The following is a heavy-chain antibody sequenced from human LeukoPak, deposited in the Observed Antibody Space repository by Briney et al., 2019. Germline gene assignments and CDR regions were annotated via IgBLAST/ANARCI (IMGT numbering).Heavy chain of an antibody. CDR3: AKDYCSSTSCYADY. Sequence: GRSLRLSCAASGFTFSSYGMHWVRQAPGKGLEWVAVTSYDGSNKYYVESVKGRSTISRDNSKNTLYLQMNSLRAEDTAVYYCAKDYCSSTSCYADYWGQGTLVTVSS. J-gene: IGHJ4*02. D-gene: IGHD2-2*01. V-gene: IGHV3-30*18. CDR2: TSYDGSNK. CDR1: GFTFSSYG.